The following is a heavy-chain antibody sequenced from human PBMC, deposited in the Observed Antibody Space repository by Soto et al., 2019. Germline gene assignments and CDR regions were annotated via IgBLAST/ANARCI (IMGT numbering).Heavy chain of an antibody. V-gene: IGHV1-69*13. Sequence: SVKVSCKAPGGTISSYAISWVRQAPGKGLEWMGGIIPIFGTANYAQKFQGRVTITADESTSTAYMVLSSLRSEDTAVYYCARYRLSGDYAGYYYGMDVWGQGTTVTVSS. CDR1: GGTISSYA. D-gene: IGHD4-17*01. J-gene: IGHJ6*02. CDR3: ARYRLSGDYAGYYYGMDV. CDR2: IIPIFGTA.